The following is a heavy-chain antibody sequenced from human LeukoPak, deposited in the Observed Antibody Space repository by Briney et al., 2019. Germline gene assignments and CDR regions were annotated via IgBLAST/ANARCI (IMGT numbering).Heavy chain of an antibody. V-gene: IGHV3-48*02. CDR3: ARVLHKRNYDSSGYYGY. CDR2: ISSSSSTK. J-gene: IGHJ4*02. CDR1: GFTFSSYS. D-gene: IGHD3-22*01. Sequence: GGSLRLSCAASGFTFSSYSMNWVRQAPGKGLEWVSYISSSSSTKYYADSVKGRFTISRDNAKNSLSLQMNSLRDEDTAVYYCARVLHKRNYDSSGYYGYWGQGTLVTVSS.